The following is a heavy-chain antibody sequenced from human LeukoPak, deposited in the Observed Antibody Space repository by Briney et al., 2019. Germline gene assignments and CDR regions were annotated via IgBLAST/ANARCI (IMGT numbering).Heavy chain of an antibody. CDR3: AKRRDYCSGGSCYSHDY. CDR2: ISSDGTKK. Sequence: PGGSLRLSCAASGFRFSDYGMHWVRQAPGRGLEWVAVISSDGTKKAYADSVKGRFTISRDNSENTLYLQMSSLRAEDTAVYYCAKRRDYCSGGSCYSHDYWGQGTLVTVSS. D-gene: IGHD2-15*01. CDR1: GFRFSDYG. J-gene: IGHJ4*02. V-gene: IGHV3-30*18.